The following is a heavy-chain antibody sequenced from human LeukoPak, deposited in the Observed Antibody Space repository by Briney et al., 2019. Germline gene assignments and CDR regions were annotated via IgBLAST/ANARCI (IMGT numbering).Heavy chain of an antibody. V-gene: IGHV3-23*01. D-gene: IGHD4-23*01. CDR2: TSASGADT. J-gene: IGHJ4*02. Sequence: GGSLRLSCTTSGFIFANYAMAWVRQSPGKGLEWVSTTSASGADTYYADSVRGRFTISRDNSGHVLYPQLNRLRVDDTAFYYCPKPLLTPGNWGPGTLVTVSS. CDR1: GFIFANYA. CDR3: PKPLLTPGN.